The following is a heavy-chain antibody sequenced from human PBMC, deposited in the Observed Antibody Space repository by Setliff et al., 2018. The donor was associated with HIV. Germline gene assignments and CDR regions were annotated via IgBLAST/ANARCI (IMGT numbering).Heavy chain of an antibody. Sequence: GGSLRLSCVASRFSLFRDYGMHWVRQAPGKGLEWVAFIRFDGSYKYYADSVEGRFTISRDNSKNTVFLQMSSLRVEDTAVYYCAGRHRSGSYFDPWGQGTLVTVSS. CDR2: IRFDGSYK. V-gene: IGHV3-30*02. CDR3: AGRHRSGSYFDP. D-gene: IGHD3-10*01. J-gene: IGHJ5*02. CDR1: RFSLFRDYG.